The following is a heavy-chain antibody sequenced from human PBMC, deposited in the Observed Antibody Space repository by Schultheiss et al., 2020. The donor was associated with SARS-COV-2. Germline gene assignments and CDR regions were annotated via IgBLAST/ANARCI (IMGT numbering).Heavy chain of an antibody. CDR3: ALYYYGMDV. CDR2: ISYDGSNK. V-gene: IGHV3-30-3*01. CDR1: GFTFSTYG. J-gene: IGHJ6*02. Sequence: GESLKISCAASGFTFSTYGMHWVRQAPGKVLEWVTVISYDGSNKYYADSVKGRFTISRDNSKNTLYLQMNSLRAEDTAVYYCALYYYGMDVWGQGTTVTVSS.